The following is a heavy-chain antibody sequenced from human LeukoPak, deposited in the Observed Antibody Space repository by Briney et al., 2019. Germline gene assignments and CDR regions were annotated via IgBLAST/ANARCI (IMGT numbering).Heavy chain of an antibody. D-gene: IGHD5-18*01. CDR3: ARDGYSFGHDFDY. CDR1: GFTFSSYW. V-gene: IGHV3-74*01. Sequence: GGSLRLSCAASGFTFSSYWMLWVRHTPGKGLVWVSRIKSDGSSTSYAVSVKGRFTISRDNARNTLYLQMNSLRAEDTAVYYCARDGYSFGHDFDYWGQGTLVTVSS. CDR2: IKSDGSST. J-gene: IGHJ4*02.